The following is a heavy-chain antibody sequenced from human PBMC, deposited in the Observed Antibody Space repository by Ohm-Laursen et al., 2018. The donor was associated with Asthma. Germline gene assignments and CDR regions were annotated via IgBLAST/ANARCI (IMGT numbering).Heavy chain of an antibody. CDR2: IIGSGADT. Sequence: SLRLSCTASGFTFSSYALSWVRQAPGKGLECVSAIIGSGADTYYADSVKGRFTISRDNSKNTMYLQMSSLRAEDTAVYYCAKDLGTVTKGYFDYWGQGTLVTVSS. D-gene: IGHD4-17*01. CDR3: AKDLGTVTKGYFDY. J-gene: IGHJ4*02. V-gene: IGHV3-23*01. CDR1: GFTFSSYA.